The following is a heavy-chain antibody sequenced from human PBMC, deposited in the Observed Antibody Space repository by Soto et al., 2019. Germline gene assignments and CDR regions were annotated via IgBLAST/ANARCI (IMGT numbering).Heavy chain of an antibody. CDR3: ARDEIRFSWPYGMDV. CDR2: ISYDGSNK. D-gene: IGHD3-3*01. CDR1: GFTFSSYA. Sequence: QVQLVESGGGVVQPGRSLRLSCAASGFTFSSYAMHWVRQAPGKGLEWVAVISYDGSNKYYADSVKGRFTISRDNSKNTLYLQMNSLRAEDTAVYYCARDEIRFSWPYGMDVWGQGTTVTVSS. V-gene: IGHV3-30-3*01. J-gene: IGHJ6*02.